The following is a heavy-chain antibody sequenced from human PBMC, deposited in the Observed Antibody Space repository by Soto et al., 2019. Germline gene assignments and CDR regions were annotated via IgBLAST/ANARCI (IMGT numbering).Heavy chain of an antibody. CDR2: IDGNGGST. V-gene: IGHV3-23*01. CDR3: AKRLFSIFVVGRYDI. Sequence: GGSLRLSCVGSGLTFSSYAMGWVRQAPGKGLEWVSGIDGNGGSTYYAESVKGRFTISRDNSKNTLYLQMNSLRVEDTAVYYCAKRLFSIFVVGRYDIWGQGTMVTVSS. D-gene: IGHD3-3*01. J-gene: IGHJ3*02. CDR1: GLTFSSYA.